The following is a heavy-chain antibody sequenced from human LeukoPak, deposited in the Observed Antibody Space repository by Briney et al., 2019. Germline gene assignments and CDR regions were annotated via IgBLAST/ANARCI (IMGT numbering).Heavy chain of an antibody. Sequence: SETLSLTCTVSGGSISSYYWSWIRQPPGKGLEWIGYTYYSGSTNYNPSLKSRVTISVDTSKNQFSLKLSSVTAADTAVYYCARERGSYYDYYYGMDVWGQGTTVTVSS. CDR2: TYYSGST. J-gene: IGHJ6*02. V-gene: IGHV4-59*01. CDR3: ARERGSYYDYYYGMDV. D-gene: IGHD1-26*01. CDR1: GGSISSYY.